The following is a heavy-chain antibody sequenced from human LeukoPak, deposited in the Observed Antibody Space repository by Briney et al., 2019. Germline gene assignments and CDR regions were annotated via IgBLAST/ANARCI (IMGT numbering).Heavy chain of an antibody. Sequence: PSETLSLTCTVSGGSISTSNYYWGWIRQPPGKGLEWIGHIYSDQSTSYNPSLKSRVTLSLDTSTNQFSLKLTSVTAADTAVYYCATPSSGSYFDGFDKWGQGTMVTVSS. CDR1: GGSISTSNYY. J-gene: IGHJ3*02. CDR3: ATPSSGSYFDGFDK. V-gene: IGHV4-61*05. CDR2: IYSDQST. D-gene: IGHD1-26*01.